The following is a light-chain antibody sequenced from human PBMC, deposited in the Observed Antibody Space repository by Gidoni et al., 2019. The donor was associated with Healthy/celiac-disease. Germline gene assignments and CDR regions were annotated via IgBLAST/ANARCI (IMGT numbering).Light chain of an antibody. CDR1: QSVSSY. Sequence: EIVFTQSTATLSLSPGERATLSCRASQSVSSYLAWYQQKPGQAPRLLIYDASNRATGIPARLSGSGSGTDFSLTISSLEPEDFAVYYCQQRSNWPPITFGQGTRLEIK. V-gene: IGKV3-11*01. J-gene: IGKJ5*01. CDR3: QQRSNWPPIT. CDR2: DAS.